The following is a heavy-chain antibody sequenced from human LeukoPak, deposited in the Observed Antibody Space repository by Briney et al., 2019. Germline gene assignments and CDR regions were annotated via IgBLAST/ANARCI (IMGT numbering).Heavy chain of an antibody. Sequence: AAVKVSCKASGYRFSNYGITWVRQAPGQGLECMGWISAYNGDTNYAQNFHGKLTMTTDTSTNTAYMELRSLRSDDTAVYYCARVGSPDSENSGWKLFFDYWGQGTLVTVSP. J-gene: IGHJ4*02. CDR2: ISAYNGDT. CDR3: ARVGSPDSENSGWKLFFDY. CDR1: GYRFSNYG. D-gene: IGHD6-19*01. V-gene: IGHV1-18*01.